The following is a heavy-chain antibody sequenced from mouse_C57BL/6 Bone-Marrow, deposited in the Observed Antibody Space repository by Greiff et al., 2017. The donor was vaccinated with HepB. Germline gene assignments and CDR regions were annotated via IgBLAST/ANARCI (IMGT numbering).Heavy chain of an antibody. V-gene: IGHV5-9-1*02. J-gene: IGHJ3*01. CDR3: TRVLWRDYDRGFAY. CDR1: GFTFSSYA. D-gene: IGHD2-4*01. Sequence: EVKVEESGEGLVKPGGSLKLSCAASGFTFSSYAMSWVRQTPEKRLEWVAYISSGGDYIYYADTVKGRFTISRDNARNTLYLQMSSLKSEDTAMYYCTRVLWRDYDRGFAYWGQGTLVTVSA. CDR2: ISSGGDYI.